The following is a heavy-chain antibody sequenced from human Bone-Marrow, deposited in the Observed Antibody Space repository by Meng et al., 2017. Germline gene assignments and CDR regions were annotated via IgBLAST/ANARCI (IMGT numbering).Heavy chain of an antibody. CDR1: GFTFTNFA. CDR3: AKDSGRYSSFDY. J-gene: IGHJ4*02. Sequence: GESLKISCAASGFTFTNFAMTWVRQAPGKGLEWVSGISGSGDSTYYADSVKGRFTISRDNSKNTLYLQMNSLRAEDTALYYCAKDSGRYSSFDYWGQGIRVTVSS. D-gene: IGHD1-26*01. CDR2: ISGSGDST. V-gene: IGHV3-23*01.